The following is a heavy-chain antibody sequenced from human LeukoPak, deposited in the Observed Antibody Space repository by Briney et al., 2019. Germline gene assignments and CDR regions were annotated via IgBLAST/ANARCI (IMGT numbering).Heavy chain of an antibody. CDR1: GFTFSSYG. Sequence: GGSLRLSCAASGFTFSSYGMHWVRQAPGKGLEWVAVISYDGSNKYYADSVKGRFTISRDNSKNTLYLQMNNLRAEDTAVYYCAKEAENYYDSSGYYGYWGQGTLVTVSS. J-gene: IGHJ4*02. CDR2: ISYDGSNK. V-gene: IGHV3-30*18. D-gene: IGHD3-22*01. CDR3: AKEAENYYDSSGYYGY.